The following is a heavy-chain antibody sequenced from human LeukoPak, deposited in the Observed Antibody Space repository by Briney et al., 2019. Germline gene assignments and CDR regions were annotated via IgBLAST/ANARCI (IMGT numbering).Heavy chain of an antibody. CDR1: GGTFSSYA. Sequence: SVKVSCKASGGTFSSYAISWVRQAPGQGLEWRGRIIPILGIANYAQKFQGRVTITADKSTSTAYMELSSLRSEDTAVYYCARSRYFDWLESPYYFDYWGQGTLVTVSS. J-gene: IGHJ4*02. CDR2: IIPILGIA. V-gene: IGHV1-69*04. CDR3: ARSRYFDWLESPYYFDY. D-gene: IGHD3-9*01.